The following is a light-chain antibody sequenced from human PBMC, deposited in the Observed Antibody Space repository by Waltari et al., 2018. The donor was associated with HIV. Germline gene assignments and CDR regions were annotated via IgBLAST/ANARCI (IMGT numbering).Light chain of an antibody. V-gene: IGLV6-57*01. CDR3: QSYDSDSLV. Sequence: NFMLTQPHSVSASPGETVTISCTPRSGSVAANFVQWLQQRPGSSPPTVIYEDNERPSGVPDRFSGSIDSSSSSASFTAFLTISGLKTEDEAVYYCQSYDSDSLVFGGGTRLTVL. CDR1: SGSVAANF. CDR2: EDN. J-gene: IGLJ3*02.